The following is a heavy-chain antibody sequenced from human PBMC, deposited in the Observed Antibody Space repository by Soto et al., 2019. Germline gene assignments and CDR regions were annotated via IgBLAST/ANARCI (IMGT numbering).Heavy chain of an antibody. CDR3: GGGRNNAFDV. CDR2: TYYGSTQYN. D-gene: IGHD4-4*01. V-gene: IGHV6-1*01. J-gene: IGHJ3*01. Sequence: QIQLQQSGPGLVKSSQTLSLTCVISGDSVSRNGAAWNWIRQSPSRGLEWLGRTYYGSTQYNEDATSVKGRMSVNPDTSKNPVSLQLNFVTPEDTGVYYCGGGRNNAFDVWGQGTMVTVSS. CDR1: GDSVSRNGAA.